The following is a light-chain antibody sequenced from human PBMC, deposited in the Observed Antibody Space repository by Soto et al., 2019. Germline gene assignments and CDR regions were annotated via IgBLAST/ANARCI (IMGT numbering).Light chain of an antibody. CDR2: AAS. V-gene: IGKV1-9*01. CDR1: QGISSY. J-gene: IGKJ3*01. CDR3: QQLNSYPLP. Sequence: DIQLTQSPSFLSASVGDRVTITCRASQGISSYLAWYQQKPGKAPKLLIYAASTLQSGVPSRFSGSGSGTEFTLTISSLQTEDFATNYCQQLNSYPLPFGPGTKVDIK.